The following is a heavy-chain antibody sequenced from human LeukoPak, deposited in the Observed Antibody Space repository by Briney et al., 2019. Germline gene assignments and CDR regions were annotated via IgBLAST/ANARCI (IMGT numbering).Heavy chain of an antibody. CDR3: AKPYPTLTTVGVLDN. CDR2: ISGSGGRGSGGST. D-gene: IGHD4-23*01. V-gene: IGHV3-23*01. CDR1: GFTFSSYA. Sequence: GGSLRLSCAASGFTFSSYAMSWVRQAPGKGLEWVSGISGSGGRGSGGSTYYADSVKGRFTISRDNSKNTVYLQINTLRAEDAAVYYCAKPYPTLTTVGVLDNWGQGTLVTVSS. J-gene: IGHJ4*02.